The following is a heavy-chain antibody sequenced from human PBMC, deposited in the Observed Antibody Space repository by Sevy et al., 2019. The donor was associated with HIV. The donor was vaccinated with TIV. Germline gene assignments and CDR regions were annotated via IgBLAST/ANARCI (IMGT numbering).Heavy chain of an antibody. D-gene: IGHD3-9*01. CDR3: ARDQYDILTGYHLPTD. Sequence: ASVKVSCEASGYKFTFFYMHWVRQAPGQGLEWMGWVNPNNGDTMIAQKFRGRVTMTRDTSINTAYMDLSNLGSDDTALYYGARDQYDILTGYHLPTDWGQGTLVTVSS. V-gene: IGHV1-2*02. J-gene: IGHJ4*02. CDR1: GYKFTFFY. CDR2: VNPNNGDT.